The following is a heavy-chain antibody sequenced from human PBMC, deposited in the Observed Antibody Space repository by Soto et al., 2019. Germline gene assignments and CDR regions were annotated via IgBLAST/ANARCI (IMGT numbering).Heavy chain of an antibody. Sequence: QVQLVQSGAEVKKPGSSVRVSCKASGDTFSFYSINWVRQAPGLGLEWMGRINPILSMSNYAQRFQGRVTVTADNSPSTACMELSSLRSEDTAMYYCASSYGSGYWAFDYWGQGALVTVSS. D-gene: IGHD3-10*01. CDR3: ASSYGSGYWAFDY. CDR2: INPILSMS. V-gene: IGHV1-69*02. CDR1: GDTFSFYS. J-gene: IGHJ4*02.